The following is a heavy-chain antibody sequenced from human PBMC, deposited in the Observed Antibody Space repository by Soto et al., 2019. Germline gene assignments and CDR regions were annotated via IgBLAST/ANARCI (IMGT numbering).Heavy chain of an antibody. D-gene: IGHD1-26*01. Sequence: QVQLVESGGCVVQPGRSLRLSCAASGFTFSSYAMHWVRQAPGKGLEWVAVISYDGSNKYYADSVKGRFTISRDNSKNTLYLQMNSLRAEDTAVYYCARDQISVGATYFDYWGQGTLVTVSS. V-gene: IGHV3-30-3*01. CDR1: GFTFSSYA. CDR2: ISYDGSNK. J-gene: IGHJ4*02. CDR3: ARDQISVGATYFDY.